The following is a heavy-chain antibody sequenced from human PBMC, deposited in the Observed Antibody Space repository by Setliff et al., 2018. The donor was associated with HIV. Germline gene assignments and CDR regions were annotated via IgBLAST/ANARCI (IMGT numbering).Heavy chain of an antibody. CDR3: ALLEVPLIEGISPAL. CDR1: HGSFSEYY. V-gene: IGHV4-34*01. Sequence: NPSETMSLTCAVYHGSFSEYYWTWVRQPTGKELEWIGEISHGGRSTYNPSLKSRVAISVDTSKNQFSLKLNTVTAADTALYFCALLEVPLIEGISPALWGQGTLFTVSS. J-gene: IGHJ4*02. CDR2: ISHGGRS. D-gene: IGHD3-22*01.